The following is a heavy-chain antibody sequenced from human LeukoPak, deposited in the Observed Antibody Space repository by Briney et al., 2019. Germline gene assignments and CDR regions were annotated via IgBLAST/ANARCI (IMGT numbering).Heavy chain of an antibody. D-gene: IGHD4-17*01. CDR3: ARDPNGDFDY. Sequence: GGSLRLSCAASGFTFSSYGMHWVRQAPGKGLEWVSVIYSGGSTYYADSVKGRFTISRDNSKNTLFLQMNSLRAEDTAVYYCARDPNGDFDYWGQGTLVTVSS. CDR2: IYSGGST. J-gene: IGHJ4*02. CDR1: GFTFSSYG. V-gene: IGHV3-53*01.